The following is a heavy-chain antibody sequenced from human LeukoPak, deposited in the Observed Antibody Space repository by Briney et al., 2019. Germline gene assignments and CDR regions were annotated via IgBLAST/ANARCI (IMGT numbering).Heavy chain of an antibody. V-gene: IGHV3-23*01. CDR1: GFTFSSYA. D-gene: IGHD3-9*01. Sequence: PGGSLRLSCVASGFTFSSYAMSWVRQAPGKGLEWVSAISGSGGSTYYADSVKGRFTISRDNSKNTLYLQMNSLRAENTAVYYCARLHYDVLTGPFDYWGQGTLVTVSS. J-gene: IGHJ4*02. CDR2: ISGSGGST. CDR3: ARLHYDVLTGPFDY.